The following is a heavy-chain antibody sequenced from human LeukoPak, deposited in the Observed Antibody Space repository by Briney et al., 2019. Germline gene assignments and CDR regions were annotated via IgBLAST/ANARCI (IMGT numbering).Heavy chain of an antibody. CDR1: GFTFSNYA. CDR3: ARESYYYGSGAYDP. CDR2: SSTSGSTI. Sequence: GGSLRLSCAASGFTFSNYAMTWVRQAPGKGLEWLSYSSTSGSTISYADSVKGRFTISRDNAKNSLYLQMNSLRAEDTAVYYCARESYYYGSGAYDPWGQGTLVTVSS. J-gene: IGHJ5*02. V-gene: IGHV3-11*01. D-gene: IGHD3-10*01.